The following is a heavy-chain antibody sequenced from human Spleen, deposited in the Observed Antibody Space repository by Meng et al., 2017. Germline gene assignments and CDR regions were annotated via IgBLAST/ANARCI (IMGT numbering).Heavy chain of an antibody. Sequence: QVQLLPWGAGLLKPSDTLSLPRDVYCGCFSGYYWSWIRQPSGKGLEWIGDISYSGSTNYNPSLQSRVAISVDTSQNQFSLNLNSVTAADTAVYYCARDHLGIAYWYFDLWGRGTLVTVSS. V-gene: IGHV4-34*11. CDR3: ARDHLGIAYWYFDL. CDR2: ISYSGST. D-gene: IGHD7-27*01. CDR1: CGCFSGYY. J-gene: IGHJ2*01.